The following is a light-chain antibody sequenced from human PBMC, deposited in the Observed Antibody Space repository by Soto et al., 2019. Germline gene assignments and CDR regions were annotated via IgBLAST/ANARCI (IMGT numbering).Light chain of an antibody. CDR3: QQRSNWPPFT. CDR1: QSVSSY. J-gene: IGKJ3*01. CDR2: DAS. V-gene: IGKV3-11*01. Sequence: EIVLTQSPDTLSLSPGERATLSCRASQSVSSYLAWYQQKPGQAPRLLIYDASNRATGIPARFSGSGSGTDFTLTISSLEPEDFAVYYCQQRSNWPPFTFGPGTKVDI.